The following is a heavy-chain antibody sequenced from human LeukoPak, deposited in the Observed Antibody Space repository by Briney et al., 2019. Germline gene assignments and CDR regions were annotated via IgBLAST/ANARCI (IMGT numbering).Heavy chain of an antibody. CDR2: IIPIFGTA. Sequence: SVKVSCKASGGTFSSYTISWVRQAPGQGLEWMGGIIPIFGTANYAQKFQGRVTITTDESTSTAYMELSSLRSEDTAVYYCARLNTAMANFDYWGQGTLVTVSS. CDR1: GGTFSSYT. CDR3: ARLNTAMANFDY. D-gene: IGHD5-18*01. J-gene: IGHJ4*02. V-gene: IGHV1-69*05.